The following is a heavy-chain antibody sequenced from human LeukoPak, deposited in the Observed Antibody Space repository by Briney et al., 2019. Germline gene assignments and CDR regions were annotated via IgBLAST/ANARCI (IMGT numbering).Heavy chain of an antibody. Sequence: PGGSLRLSCAASGFTFDDYAMHWVRQPPGKGLEWVSLITWDGDNTYYTDSVKGRFTISRDNSENSLYLQMNSLRAEDTALYYCAQGTSSWHEFDYWGQGTLVTVSS. V-gene: IGHV3-43D*03. D-gene: IGHD6-13*01. CDR1: GFTFDDYA. CDR2: ITWDGDNT. J-gene: IGHJ4*02. CDR3: AQGTSSWHEFDY.